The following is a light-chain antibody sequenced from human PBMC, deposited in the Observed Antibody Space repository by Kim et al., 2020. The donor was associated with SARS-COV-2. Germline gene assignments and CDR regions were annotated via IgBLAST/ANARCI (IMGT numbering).Light chain of an antibody. Sequence: SYELTQPPSVSVAPGKTARITCGGNNIGSKSVLWYQQKPGQAPVLVIYYDSDRPSGIPERFSGSNSGNTATLTISRVEAGDEADYYCQVWDSSSDHSYWVFGGGTQLTVL. CDR1: NIGSKS. J-gene: IGLJ3*02. CDR2: YDS. V-gene: IGLV3-21*04. CDR3: QVWDSSSDHSYWV.